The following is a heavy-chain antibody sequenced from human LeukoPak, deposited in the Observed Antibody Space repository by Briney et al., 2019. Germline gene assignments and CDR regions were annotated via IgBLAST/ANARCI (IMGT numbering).Heavy chain of an antibody. CDR3: ARESTVAGAFDI. J-gene: IGHJ3*02. Sequence: GASVKVSCKASGYTFTGYYMHWVRQAPGQGLEWMGWINPNSGGTNYAQKFQGWVTMTRGTSISTAYMELSRLRSDDTAVYYCARESTVAGAFDIWGQGTMVTVSS. CDR2: INPNSGGT. D-gene: IGHD6-19*01. V-gene: IGHV1-2*04. CDR1: GYTFTGYY.